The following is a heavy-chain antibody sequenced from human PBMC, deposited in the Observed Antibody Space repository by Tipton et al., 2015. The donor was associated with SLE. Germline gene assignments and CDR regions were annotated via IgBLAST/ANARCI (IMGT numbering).Heavy chain of an antibody. CDR3: ARAGYCSSGSCQGEFDY. Sequence: TLSLTCTVSGGSISSGGYYWSWIRQPPGKGLEWIGSIYYSGSTYYNPSLKSRVTISVDTSKNQFSLKLSSVTAADTAVYYCARAGYCSSGSCQGEFDYWGQGTLVTVSS. CDR1: GGSISSGGYY. CDR2: IYYSGST. V-gene: IGHV4-39*07. D-gene: IGHD2-15*01. J-gene: IGHJ4*02.